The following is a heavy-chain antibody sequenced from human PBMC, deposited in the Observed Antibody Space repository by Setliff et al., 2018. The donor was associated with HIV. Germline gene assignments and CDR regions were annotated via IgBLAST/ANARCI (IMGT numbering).Heavy chain of an antibody. D-gene: IGHD1-1*01. V-gene: IGHV1-2*06. Sequence: ASVKVSCKASGYTFTGYYLHWVRQAPGQGLEWMRRINPNNGVTFYGQKFQGRVTMTRDTSIMTAYMELGRLTYDDTAVYYCASFRGTGTTRSLDHFDYWGQGTLVTVSS. CDR2: INPNNGVT. J-gene: IGHJ4*02. CDR1: GYTFTGYY. CDR3: ASFRGTGTTRSLDHFDY.